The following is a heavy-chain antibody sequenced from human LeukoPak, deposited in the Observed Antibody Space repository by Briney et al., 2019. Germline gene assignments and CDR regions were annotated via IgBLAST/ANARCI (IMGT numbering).Heavy chain of an antibody. CDR3: ARGRAVTGSTVIDY. CDR1: GFTFSSYA. CDR2: ISSDGGNR. J-gene: IGHJ4*02. Sequence: HRGGSLRLSCAASGFTFSSYAMHWVRRAPGKALEWVATISSDGGNRYYSDSVEGRFTISRDNSKNTLYLQMNSLRPEDTAVFHCARGRAVTGSTVIDYWGQGTLVTVSS. V-gene: IGHV3-30-3*01. D-gene: IGHD6-19*01.